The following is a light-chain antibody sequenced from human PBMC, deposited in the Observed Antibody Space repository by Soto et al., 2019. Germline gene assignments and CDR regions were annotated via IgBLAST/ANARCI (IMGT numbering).Light chain of an antibody. CDR1: QSVSSSY. J-gene: IGKJ4*01. CDR2: GAS. Sequence: EIVLTESPGTLSLSPGERATLSCRASQSVSSSYLAWYQQKPGQAPRLLIYGASSRATGISDRFSGWGSGTDFPLVISRLEPEDFAVYYCQQRSNWPPLTFGGATKVDIK. V-gene: IGKV3D-20*02. CDR3: QQRSNWPPLT.